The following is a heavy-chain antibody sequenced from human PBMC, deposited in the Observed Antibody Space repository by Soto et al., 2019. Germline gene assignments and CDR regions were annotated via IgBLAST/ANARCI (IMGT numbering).Heavy chain of an antibody. J-gene: IGHJ6*03. CDR1: GGSISSYY. CDR3: ARRRRVPYQLPAFNYYYMDV. V-gene: IGHV4-59*08. D-gene: IGHD2-2*01. CDR2: IYYSGST. Sequence: SETLSLTCTVSGGSISSYYWSWIRQPPGKGLEWIGYIYYSGSTNYNPSLKSRVTISVDTSKNQFSLKLSSVTAADTAVYYCARRRRVPYQLPAFNYYYMDVWGKGTTVTVSS.